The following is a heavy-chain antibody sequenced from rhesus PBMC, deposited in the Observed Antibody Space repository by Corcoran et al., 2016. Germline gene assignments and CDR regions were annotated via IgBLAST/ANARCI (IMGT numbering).Heavy chain of an antibody. D-gene: IGHD2-21*01. Sequence: QLQLQESGPGLVKPSETLSVTCAVSGGSISSSYWSWIRQAPGKGLAWIGDIYGSGSSTNSNPSLKSRVTLSVDTSKNQLSLKLSSVTTADTAVYYCAKYLAYFDYWGQGVLVTVSS. CDR3: AKYLAYFDY. V-gene: IGHV4-169*01. CDR2: IYGSGSST. CDR1: GGSISSSY. J-gene: IGHJ4*01.